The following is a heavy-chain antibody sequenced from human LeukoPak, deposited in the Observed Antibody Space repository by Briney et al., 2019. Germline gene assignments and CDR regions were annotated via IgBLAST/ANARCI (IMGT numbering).Heavy chain of an antibody. CDR2: ISGSGGST. CDR3: ARVGYYDFWSGYYADNWFDP. J-gene: IGHJ5*02. CDR1: GFTFSSYA. Sequence: GGSLRLSCAASGFTFSSYAMSWVRQAPGKGLEWVSAISGSGGSTYYADSVKGRFTISRDNAKNSLYLQMNSLRAEDTAVYYCARVGYYDFWSGYYADNWFDPWGQGTLVTVSS. D-gene: IGHD3-3*01. V-gene: IGHV3-23*01.